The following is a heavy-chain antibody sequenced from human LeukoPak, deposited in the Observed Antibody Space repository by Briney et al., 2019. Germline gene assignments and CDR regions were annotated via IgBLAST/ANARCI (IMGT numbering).Heavy chain of an antibody. CDR1: GGSISSGGYY. V-gene: IGHV4-31*03. CDR2: IYYSGST. J-gene: IGHJ4*02. CDR3: ARTTVVAKYFDY. D-gene: IGHD4-23*01. Sequence: SETLSLTCTVSGGSISSGGYYWSWIRQHPGKGLEWIGYIYYSGSTYYNPSLKSRLTISVDTSKNQFSLKLSSVTAADTAVYYCARTTVVAKYFDYWGQGTLVTVSS.